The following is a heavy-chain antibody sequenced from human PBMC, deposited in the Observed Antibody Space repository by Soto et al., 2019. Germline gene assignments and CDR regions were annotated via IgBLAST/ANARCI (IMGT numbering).Heavy chain of an antibody. CDR1: GGTFSSYG. Sequence: RASVKVSCKAYGGTFSSYGISWVRQAPGQGLEWMGGIIPLFGTTNFAHKFKGRVTITADESTSTVYMELSSLRFEDTAIYYCARAHGSSWYNWFDPWGQGTLVTVSS. CDR2: IIPLFGTT. V-gene: IGHV1-69*13. CDR3: ARAHGSSWYNWFDP. J-gene: IGHJ5*02. D-gene: IGHD6-19*01.